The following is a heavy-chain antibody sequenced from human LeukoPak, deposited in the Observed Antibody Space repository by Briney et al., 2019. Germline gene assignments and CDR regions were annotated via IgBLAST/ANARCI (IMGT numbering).Heavy chain of an antibody. CDR3: AKSGTAMVTYYYYMDV. CDR1: GFTVSSNY. V-gene: IGHV3-53*01. J-gene: IGHJ6*03. D-gene: IGHD5-18*01. CDR2: IYSGGST. Sequence: PGGSLRLSCAASGFTVSSNYMSWVRQAPGKGLEWVSVIYSGGSTYYADSVKGRFTISRDNSKNTLYLQINSLRAEDTAVYYCAKSGTAMVTYYYYMDVWGIGTTVTVSS.